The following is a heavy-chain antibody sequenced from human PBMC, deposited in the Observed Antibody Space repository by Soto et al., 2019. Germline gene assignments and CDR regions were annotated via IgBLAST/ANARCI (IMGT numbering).Heavy chain of an antibody. CDR3: ARGYDGSGYYPPLLDY. J-gene: IGHJ4*02. Sequence: SETLSLTCAVYGGSLSGYYWSWIRQPPGKGLEWIGEIYHSGSTNYNPSLKSRVTISIDTSKNQFSLKLSSVTAADTAVYYCARGYDGSGYYPPLLDYWGQGTLVTRLL. CDR2: IYHSGST. D-gene: IGHD3-22*01. V-gene: IGHV4-34*01. CDR1: GGSLSGYY.